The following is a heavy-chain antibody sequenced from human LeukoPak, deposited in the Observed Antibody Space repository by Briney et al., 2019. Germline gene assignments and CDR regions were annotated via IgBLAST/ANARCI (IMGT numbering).Heavy chain of an antibody. V-gene: IGHV3-48*04. J-gene: IGHJ4*02. CDR1: GFTFSSYS. D-gene: IGHD3-22*01. CDR3: ARDQRSGYYPTWRY. CDR2: ISSSSSTI. Sequence: GGSLRLSCAASGFTFSSYSMNWVRQAPGKGLEWVSYISSSSSTIYYADSVKGRFTISRDNAKNSLYLQMNSLRAEDTAVYYCARDQRSGYYPTWRYWGQGTLVTVSS.